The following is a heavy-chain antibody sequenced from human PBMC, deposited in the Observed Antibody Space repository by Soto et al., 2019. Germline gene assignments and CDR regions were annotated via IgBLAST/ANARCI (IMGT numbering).Heavy chain of an antibody. CDR1: GCTFTNFG. Sequence: ASVKVSCKASGCTFTNFGISWVRQAPGQGLEWMGWISAYNGNTNYAQNFQGRVTMTTDTSTSTAYMELRSLRSDDTAVYYCARDSPPPREWGQGTLVTVSS. V-gene: IGHV1-18*01. CDR3: ARDSPPPRE. J-gene: IGHJ4*02. CDR2: ISAYNGNT.